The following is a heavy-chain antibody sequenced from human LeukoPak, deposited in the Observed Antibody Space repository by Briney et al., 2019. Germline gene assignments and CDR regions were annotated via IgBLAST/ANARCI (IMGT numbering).Heavy chain of an antibody. V-gene: IGHV1-46*01. Sequence: ASVKVSCKASGYTFTSYYMHWVRQAPGQGREWMGIINPSGGSTSYAQKFQGRVTMTRDTSTSTVYMELSSLRSEDTAVYYCARARRAGIAAAGRDFDYWGQGTLVTVSS. CDR1: GYTFTSYY. CDR3: ARARRAGIAAAGRDFDY. J-gene: IGHJ4*02. D-gene: IGHD6-13*01. CDR2: INPSGGST.